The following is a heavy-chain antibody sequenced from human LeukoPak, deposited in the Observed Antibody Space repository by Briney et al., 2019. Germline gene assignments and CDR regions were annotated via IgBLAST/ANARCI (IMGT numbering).Heavy chain of an antibody. V-gene: IGHV4-59*01. Sequence: PSGTLSLTCTVSGGSISDYYWTWIRQPPGKGLEWIGHIYYSGNTIYSPSLKSRVTISVDTSKNQFSLKLTSVTTADTAVYYCAGEDYFDSSGYASWRFDIWGQGTMVTVSS. CDR1: GGSISDYY. CDR2: IYYSGNT. D-gene: IGHD3-22*01. CDR3: AGEDYFDSSGYASWRFDI. J-gene: IGHJ3*02.